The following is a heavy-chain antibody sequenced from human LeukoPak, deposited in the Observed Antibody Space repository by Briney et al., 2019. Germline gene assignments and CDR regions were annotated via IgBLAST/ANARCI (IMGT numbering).Heavy chain of an antibody. V-gene: IGHV1-69*04. CDR1: GGTFSSYA. CDR3: ASEPLSGCSGGSCYPL. Sequence: SVKVSCKASGGTFSSYAISWVRQAPGQGLEWMGRIIPILGIANYAQKFQGRVTITADKSTSTAYMELSSLRSEDTAVYYCASEPLSGCSGGSCYPLWGQGTLVTVSS. D-gene: IGHD2-15*01. CDR2: IIPILGIA. J-gene: IGHJ4*02.